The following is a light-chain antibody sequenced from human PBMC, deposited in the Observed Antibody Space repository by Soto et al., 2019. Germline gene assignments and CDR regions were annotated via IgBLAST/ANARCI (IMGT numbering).Light chain of an antibody. J-gene: IGLJ1*01. CDR2: DVI. CDR3: STYIGTSIFPYV. V-gene: IGLV2-14*03. Sequence: QSALTQPASVSGSPGQSITISCTGTSSDIGSYKHVSWYQQYPGKAPKLMIYDVIYRPSGISNRFSGSKSATTASLTISGLQAEDEADYYCSTYIGTSIFPYVFGTGTKVTVL. CDR1: SSDIGSYKH.